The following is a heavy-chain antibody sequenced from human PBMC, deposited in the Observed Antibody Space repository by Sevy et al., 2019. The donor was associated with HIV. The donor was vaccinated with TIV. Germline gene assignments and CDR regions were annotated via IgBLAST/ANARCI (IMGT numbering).Heavy chain of an antibody. CDR3: ARDLEFYGYRVYGPVFNPDY. J-gene: IGHJ4*02. V-gene: IGHV3-33*01. Sequence: GGSLRLSCAASGFSFSSYGMHWVRQAPGKGLEWLAVIWFDGSNEYYADSVKGRFTISRDIAKNTLYLQMNSLRPEDRAVYYCARDLEFYGYRVYGPVFNPDYWGRGTLVTVSS. D-gene: IGHD5-12*01. CDR2: IWFDGSNE. CDR1: GFSFSSYG.